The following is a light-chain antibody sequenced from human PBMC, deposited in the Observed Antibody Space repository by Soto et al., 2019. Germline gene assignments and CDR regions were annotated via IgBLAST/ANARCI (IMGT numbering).Light chain of an antibody. CDR2: DAS. V-gene: IGKV1-5*01. Sequence: DIQMPQSPSTLSASVGDRVTITCRASQSLSSWLAWYQQKPGKAPKLLIYDASSLESGVPSRFSGSGSGTEFTLTISSLQPDDFATYYCQQYNSYSPTFGQGTKVEIK. CDR3: QQYNSYSPT. J-gene: IGKJ1*01. CDR1: QSLSSW.